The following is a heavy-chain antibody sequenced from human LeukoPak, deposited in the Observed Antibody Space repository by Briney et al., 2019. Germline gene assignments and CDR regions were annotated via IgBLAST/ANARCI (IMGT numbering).Heavy chain of an antibody. D-gene: IGHD3-3*01. Sequence: GSLRLSCAASGFTFSSYWMSWVRQAPGKGLEWIGSIYYSGSTYYNPSLKSRVTISVDTSKNQFSLKLSSVTAADTAVYYCARHGDFWSGYYVDYWGQGTLVTVSS. CDR3: ARHGDFWSGYYVDY. J-gene: IGHJ4*02. V-gene: IGHV4-39*01. CDR1: GFTFSSYW. CDR2: IYYSGST.